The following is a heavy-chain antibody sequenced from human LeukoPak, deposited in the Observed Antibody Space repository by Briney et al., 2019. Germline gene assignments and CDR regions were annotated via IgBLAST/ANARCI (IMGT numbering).Heavy chain of an antibody. CDR2: INPKSGGT. V-gene: IGHV1-2*04. CDR1: GDTFTTDY. CDR3: ARDSGWEVVLYASEI. D-gene: IGHD1-26*01. Sequence: ASVKVSCKASGDTFTTDYIHWVRQAPGQGLEWMGWINPKSGGTNYAQKFEGWVTMTRDTSMSTVYMELSRLKSDDTAVYYCARDSGWEVVLYASEIWGQGTMVTVSS. J-gene: IGHJ3*02.